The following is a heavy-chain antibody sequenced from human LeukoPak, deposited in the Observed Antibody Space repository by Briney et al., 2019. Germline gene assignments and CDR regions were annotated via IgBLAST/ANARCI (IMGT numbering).Heavy chain of an antibody. CDR2: ISYDGSNK. J-gene: IGHJ4*02. Sequence: GGSLRLSCAASGFTFSSYGMHWVRQAPGKGLGWVAVISYDGSNKYYADSVKGRFTISRDNSKNTLYLQMNSLRAEDTAVYYCAKEVGYSYGYVLDYWGQGTLVTVSS. D-gene: IGHD5-18*01. CDR3: AKEVGYSYGYVLDY. CDR1: GFTFSSYG. V-gene: IGHV3-30*18.